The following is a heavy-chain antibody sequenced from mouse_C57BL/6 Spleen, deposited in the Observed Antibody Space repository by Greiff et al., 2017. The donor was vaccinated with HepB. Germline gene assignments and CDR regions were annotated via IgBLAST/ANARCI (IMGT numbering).Heavy chain of an antibody. D-gene: IGHD1-1*01. Sequence: QVQLQQPGAELVRPGPSVKLSCKASGYTFTSYWMHWVKQRPGQGLEWIGVIDPSDSYTNYNQKFKGKATLTVDTSSSTAYMQLSSLTSEDSAVYYCARGNYYGSSFWDFDVWGTGTTVTVSS. CDR2: IDPSDSYT. J-gene: IGHJ1*03. CDR1: GYTFTSYW. V-gene: IGHV1-59*01. CDR3: ARGNYYGSSFWDFDV.